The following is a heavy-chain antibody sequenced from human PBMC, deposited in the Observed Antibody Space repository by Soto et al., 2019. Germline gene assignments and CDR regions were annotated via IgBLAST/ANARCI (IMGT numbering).Heavy chain of an antibody. CDR1: GGSISSYY. J-gene: IGHJ6*02. D-gene: IGHD3-10*01. CDR2: IYYSGST. V-gene: IGHV4-59*01. Sequence: SETLSLTCTVSGGSISSYYWSWIRQPPGKGLEWIGYIYYSGSTNYNPSLKSRVTISVDKSKNQFSLKLSSVTAADTVVYYCARDVGEAAADYYYYYGMDVWGQGTTVTVSS. CDR3: ARDVGEAAADYYYYYGMDV.